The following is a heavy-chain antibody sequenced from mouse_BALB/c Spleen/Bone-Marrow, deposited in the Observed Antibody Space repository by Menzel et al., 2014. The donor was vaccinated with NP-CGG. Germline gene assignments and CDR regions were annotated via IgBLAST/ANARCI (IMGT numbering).Heavy chain of an antibody. CDR3: ASGSSSFAY. J-gene: IGHJ3*01. CDR2: IYPGDGDT. D-gene: IGHD1-1*01. V-gene: IGHV1-82*01. Sequence: QVQLKESGPELVKPGASVKISCKASGYAFSSSWMNWVKQRPGQGLEWIGRIYPGDGDTNYNGKFKGKATLTADKSSSTADMQLSSLTSVDSAVYFCASGSSSFAYWGQGTLVTVSA. CDR1: GYAFSSSW.